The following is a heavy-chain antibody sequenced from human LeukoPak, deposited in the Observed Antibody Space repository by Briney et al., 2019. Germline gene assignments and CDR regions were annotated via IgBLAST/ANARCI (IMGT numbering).Heavy chain of an antibody. Sequence: PSETLSLTSTVSGYSISSGYYWGWIRQPPGKGLEWIGSIYHSGSTYYNPSLKSRVTISVDTSKNQFSLKLSSVTAADTAVYYCARGSDFWSGYFCLFDYWGQGTLVTVSS. CDR3: ARGSDFWSGYFCLFDY. CDR1: GYSISSGYY. CDR2: IYHSGST. D-gene: IGHD3-3*01. V-gene: IGHV4-38-2*02. J-gene: IGHJ4*02.